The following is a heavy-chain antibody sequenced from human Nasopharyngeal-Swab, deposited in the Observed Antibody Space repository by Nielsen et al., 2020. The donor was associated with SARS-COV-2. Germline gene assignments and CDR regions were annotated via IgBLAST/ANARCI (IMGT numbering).Heavy chain of an antibody. CDR1: GFTFSSYG. CDR2: IWYDGSNK. D-gene: IGHD6-19*01. J-gene: IGHJ4*02. CDR3: ARGGGDSSGWHFDY. V-gene: IGHV3-33*01. Sequence: GGSLRLSCAASGFTFSSYGMHWVRQAPGKGLEWVAVIWYDGSNKYYADSVKGRFTISGDNSKNTLYLQMNSLRAEDTAVYYCARGGGDSSGWHFDYWGQGTLVTVSS.